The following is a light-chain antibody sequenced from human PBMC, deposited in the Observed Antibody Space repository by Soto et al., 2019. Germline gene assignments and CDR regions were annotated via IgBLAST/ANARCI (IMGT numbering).Light chain of an antibody. J-gene: IGLJ2*01. CDR1: SSDVGGYDF. CDR2: DVT. CDR3: TSYTRSDIGI. Sequence: QSALTQPASVSGSPGPSITISCTGTSSDVGGYDFVSWYQQRPGEAPKLVIYDVTNRPSGVSNRFSGSKSGNTASLTISGLQAEDEADYYCTSYTRSDIGIFGGGTKLTVL. V-gene: IGLV2-14*01.